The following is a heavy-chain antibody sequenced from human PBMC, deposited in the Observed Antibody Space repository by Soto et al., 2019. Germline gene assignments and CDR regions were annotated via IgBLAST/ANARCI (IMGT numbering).Heavy chain of an antibody. J-gene: IGHJ5*02. CDR2: IYYTGTT. D-gene: IGHD3-22*01. CDR3: ARDFFDSSDYTTNWFDP. Sequence: PSETLSLTCTVSGGSIRDYYWGWIRQSPGKGLEWIGYIYYTGTTKYNPSLKSRVTISVDTSKNQFSLKLTSVTAADAALYYCARDFFDSSDYTTNWFDPCGQGTLVTVSS. V-gene: IGHV4-59*08. CDR1: GGSIRDYY.